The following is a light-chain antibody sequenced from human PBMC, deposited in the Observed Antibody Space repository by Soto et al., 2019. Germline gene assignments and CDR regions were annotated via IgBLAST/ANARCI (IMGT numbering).Light chain of an antibody. V-gene: IGKV3-11*01. CDR2: DAS. CDR1: QSISNS. Sequence: ETVLTQSPATLXLSPGERATXSXXASQSISNSLAWYQHKPGQAPRLLIYDASNRATGIPARFSGSGSGTDFTLTISSLEPEDFAVYYCQQRSNWPLFGGGTKVEIE. CDR3: QQRSNWPL. J-gene: IGKJ4*01.